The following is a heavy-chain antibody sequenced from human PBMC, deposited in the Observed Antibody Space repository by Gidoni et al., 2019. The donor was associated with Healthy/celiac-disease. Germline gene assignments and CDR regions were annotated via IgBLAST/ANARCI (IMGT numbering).Heavy chain of an antibody. CDR1: GFTFSSYG. J-gene: IGHJ6*02. CDR3: AKDSKYSSSSRDKRYYYYGMDV. CDR2: ISHDGSIK. V-gene: IGHV3-30*18. Sequence: QVQLVESGGGVVQPGRSLRLSCAASGFTFSSYGIHWVRQAPGKGLEWVALISHDGSIKYYADSVKGRFTISRDNSKNTLYLQMNSLRAEDTAVYYCAKDSKYSSSSRDKRYYYYGMDVWGQGTTVTVSS. D-gene: IGHD6-6*01.